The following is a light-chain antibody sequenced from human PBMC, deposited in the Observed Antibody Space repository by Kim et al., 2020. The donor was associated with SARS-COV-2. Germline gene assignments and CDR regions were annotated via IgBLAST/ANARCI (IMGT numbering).Light chain of an antibody. V-gene: IGLV3-1*01. CDR2: QDN. J-gene: IGLJ1*01. CDR3: QVWDSGTAV. CDR1: KLGDKY. Sequence: SYELTQPPSVSGSPGQTASITCSGDKLGDKYACWYQQKSGQSPVVIMYQDNKRPSGIPARFSGSNSGNTATLTISGTQAMDEAVYYCQVWDSGTAVFGTGTKVTVL.